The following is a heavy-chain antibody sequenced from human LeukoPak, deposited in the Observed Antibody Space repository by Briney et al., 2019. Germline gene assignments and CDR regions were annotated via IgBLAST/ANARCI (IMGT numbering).Heavy chain of an antibody. CDR3: ARDLGYGYYFYCYLDV. J-gene: IGHJ6*03. Sequence: KTSETLSLTCTVSGGSISSYYWTWIRQPAGKGLEWIGRIYSSGNTNYNPSLNSRVTISIDLSKNQFSLKLSSVTAADTAVYYCARDLGYGYYFYCYLDVWGKGTTVTVSS. D-gene: IGHD5-18*01. CDR1: GGSISSYY. CDR2: IYSSGNT. V-gene: IGHV4-4*07.